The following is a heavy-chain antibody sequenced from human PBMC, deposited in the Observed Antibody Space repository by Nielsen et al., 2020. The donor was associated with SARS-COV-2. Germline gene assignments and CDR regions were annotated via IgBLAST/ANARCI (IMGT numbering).Heavy chain of an antibody. CDR1: GGSFRGYY. Sequence: SETLSLTCGVFGGSFRGYYWSWIRQPPGKGLEWIGEINHSGSTNYKSSLKSRVSISVDTSKNQFYLKLSSVTAADTAVYYCARQITFSYGSGSYMEDYFDYWGQGTLVTVSS. CDR3: ARQITFSYGSGSYMEDYFDY. V-gene: IGHV4-34*01. J-gene: IGHJ4*02. D-gene: IGHD3-10*01. CDR2: INHSGST.